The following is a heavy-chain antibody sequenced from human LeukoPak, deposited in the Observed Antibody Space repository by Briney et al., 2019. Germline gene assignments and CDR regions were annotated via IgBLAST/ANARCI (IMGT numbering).Heavy chain of an antibody. CDR3: ARDRVSRLTTVTTQPTFDY. CDR2: ISISGTTT. J-gene: IGHJ4*02. D-gene: IGHD4-17*01. CDR1: GFTFSTYE. Sequence: PGGSLRLSCAASGFTFSTYEMNWVRQAPGKGVEWISYISISGTTTYYADSVKGRFSISRDNAKSSLYLQMNNLRADDSGFYFCARDRVSRLTTVTTQPTFDYWGQGALVTVSS. V-gene: IGHV3-48*03.